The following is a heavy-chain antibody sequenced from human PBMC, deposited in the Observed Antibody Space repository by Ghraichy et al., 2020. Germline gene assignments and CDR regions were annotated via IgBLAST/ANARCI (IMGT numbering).Heavy chain of an antibody. Sequence: GGSLRLSCAASGFTFSDYYMSWIRQAPGKGLEWVSYISSSGSTIYYADSVKGRFTISRDNAKNSLYLQMNSLRAEDTAVYYCVAAWSYYYYGMDVWGQGTTVTVSS. CDR1: GFTFSDYY. CDR3: VAAWSYYYYGMDV. J-gene: IGHJ6*02. V-gene: IGHV3-11*01. CDR2: ISSSGSTI. D-gene: IGHD2-15*01.